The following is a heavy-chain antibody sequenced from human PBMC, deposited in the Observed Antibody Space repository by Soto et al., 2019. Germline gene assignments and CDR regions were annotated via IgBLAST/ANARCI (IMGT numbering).Heavy chain of an antibody. CDR2: ISGSGGST. J-gene: IGHJ3*02. D-gene: IGHD6-19*01. CDR1: GFTFSNYA. CDR3: AKGSSGWYDAFDI. Sequence: EVPLLESGGGLVQPGGSLRLSCAASGFTFSNYAMSWVRQAPGKGLEWVSAISGSGGSTYYADSVKGRFTISRDNSKNTLYLQMNSLRAEDTAVYYCAKGSSGWYDAFDIWGQGTMVTVSS. V-gene: IGHV3-23*01.